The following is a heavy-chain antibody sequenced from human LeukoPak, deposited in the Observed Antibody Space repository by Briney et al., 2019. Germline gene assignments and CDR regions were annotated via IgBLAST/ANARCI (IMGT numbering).Heavy chain of an antibody. CDR2: FDPEDGET. V-gene: IGHV1-24*01. Sequence: ASVKVSCKASGYTFTSYYMHWVRQAPGKGLEWMGGFDPEDGETIYAQKFQGRVTMTEDTSTDTAYMELSSLRSEDTAVYYCATMRLPPPSYYGMDVWGQGTTVTVSS. CDR1: GYTFTSYY. J-gene: IGHJ6*02. CDR3: ATMRLPPPSYYGMDV.